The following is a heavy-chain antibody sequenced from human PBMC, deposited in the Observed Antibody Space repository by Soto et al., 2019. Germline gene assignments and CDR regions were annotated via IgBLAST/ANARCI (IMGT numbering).Heavy chain of an antibody. D-gene: IGHD5-12*01. Sequence: GASVKVSCKAAGYTFTGYYMHWVRQAPGQGLEWMGRIITNSGVANYAQKFQGRVTITGDKSTSTAYMELSSLRSEDTAVYYCARSRFGQEVATIWFDPWGQGTLVTVSS. CDR2: IITNSGVA. V-gene: IGHV1-2*02. CDR1: GYTFTGYY. CDR3: ARSRFGQEVATIWFDP. J-gene: IGHJ5*02.